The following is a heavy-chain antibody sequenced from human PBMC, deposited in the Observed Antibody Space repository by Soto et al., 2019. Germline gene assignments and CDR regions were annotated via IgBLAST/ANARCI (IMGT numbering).Heavy chain of an antibody. CDR3: ARAVFFSLLYIDF. CDR2: NYPSGAA. Sequence: QLQLQESGSGLVKPLQTLSLTCGISGDSISSRGYTWTWIRQPPGKGLEWIGYNYPSGAAYYNPSLKSGVTISLETSKKRFSLNVYSATAADSAVYYCARAVFFSLLYIDFWGQGPTVTV. CDR1: GDSISSRGYT. D-gene: IGHD3-3*01. V-gene: IGHV4-30-2*01. J-gene: IGHJ6*03.